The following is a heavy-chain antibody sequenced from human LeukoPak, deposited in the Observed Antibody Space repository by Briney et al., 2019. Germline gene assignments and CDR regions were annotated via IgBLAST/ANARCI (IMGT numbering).Heavy chain of an antibody. V-gene: IGHV3-30-3*01. CDR3: ASLWELLNAFDI. CDR2: ISYDGSNK. Sequence: GGSLRLSCAASGFTFSTYAVHWVRQAPGKGLEWVAVISYDGSNKYYADSVKGRFSISRDNSKNKLYLQMNSLRAEDTAVYYCASLWELLNAFDIWGQGTMVTVSS. J-gene: IGHJ3*02. CDR1: GFTFSTYA. D-gene: IGHD1-26*01.